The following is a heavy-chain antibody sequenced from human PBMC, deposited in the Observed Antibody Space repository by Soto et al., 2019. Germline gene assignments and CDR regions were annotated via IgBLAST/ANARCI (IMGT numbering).Heavy chain of an antibody. Sequence: QVQLVESGGGVVQPGRSLRLSCAASGFTFSSYAMHWVRQAPGKGLEWVAVISYDGSNKYYADSVKGRFTISRDNSKNTLYLQMNSLRAEDTAVYYCARGLSDFWSGYPFDYWGQGTLVTVSS. CDR3: ARGLSDFWSGYPFDY. D-gene: IGHD3-3*01. J-gene: IGHJ4*02. CDR1: GFTFSSYA. CDR2: ISYDGSNK. V-gene: IGHV3-30-3*01.